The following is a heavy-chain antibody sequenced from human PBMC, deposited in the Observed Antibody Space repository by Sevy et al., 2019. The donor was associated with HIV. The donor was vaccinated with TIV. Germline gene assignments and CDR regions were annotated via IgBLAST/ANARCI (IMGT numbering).Heavy chain of an antibody. CDR3: ARMCAAAFDY. D-gene: IGHD6-13*01. CDR1: GFTFSDYY. V-gene: IGHV3-11*01. J-gene: IGHJ4*02. Sequence: GGSLRLSCAASGFTFSDYYMSWIRQAPGKGLEWVSYISSRCSTIYYADSVKVRFTISRDNAKNSLYLQMNSLRAEDTAVYYCARMCAAAFDYWGQGTLVTVSS. CDR2: ISSRCSTI.